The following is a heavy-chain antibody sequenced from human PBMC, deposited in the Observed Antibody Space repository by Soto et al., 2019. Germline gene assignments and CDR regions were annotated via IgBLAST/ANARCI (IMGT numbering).Heavy chain of an antibody. J-gene: IGHJ5*02. V-gene: IGHV4-4*07. D-gene: IGHD6-19*01. CDR3: GREGYSSGWYRGNYNWFDP. Sequence: SETLSLTCTVSGGSISSYYWSWIRQPAGKGLEWIGRIYTSGSTNYNPSLKSRVTMSVDTSKNQFSLKLSSVTAADTAVYYCGREGYSSGWYRGNYNWFDPWGQGTLVTVSS. CDR2: IYTSGST. CDR1: GGSISSYY.